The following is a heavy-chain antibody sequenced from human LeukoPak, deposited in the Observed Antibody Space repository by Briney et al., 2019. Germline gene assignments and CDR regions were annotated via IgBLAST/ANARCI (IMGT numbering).Heavy chain of an antibody. CDR3: AKDTVTTLCPDY. D-gene: IGHD4-17*01. Sequence: GGSLRLSCAASGFTFSSYWMHWVRQAPGKGLVWVSRINSDGSSTSYADSVKGRFTISRDNAKNTLYLQMNSLRAEDTAVYYCAKDTVTTLCPDYWGQGTLVTVSS. V-gene: IGHV3-74*01. J-gene: IGHJ4*02. CDR2: INSDGSST. CDR1: GFTFSSYW.